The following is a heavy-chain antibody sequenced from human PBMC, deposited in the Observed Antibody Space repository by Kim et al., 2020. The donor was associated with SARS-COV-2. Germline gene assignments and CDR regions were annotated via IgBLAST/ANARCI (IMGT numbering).Heavy chain of an antibody. J-gene: IGHJ6*02. V-gene: IGHV1-69*13. CDR2: IIPIFGTA. D-gene: IGHD6-13*01. CDR3: ARDEGYSSRLDYYYGMDV. CDR1: GGTFSSYA. Sequence: SVKVSCKASGGTFSSYAISWVRQAPGQGLAWMGGIIPIFGTANYAQKFQGRVTITADESTSTAYMELSSLRSEDTAVYYCARDEGYSSRLDYYYGMDVWGQGTTVTVSS.